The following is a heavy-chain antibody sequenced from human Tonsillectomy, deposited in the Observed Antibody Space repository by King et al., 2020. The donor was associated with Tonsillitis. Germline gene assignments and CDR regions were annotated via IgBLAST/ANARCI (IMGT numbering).Heavy chain of an antibody. CDR2: IKQDGSEK. J-gene: IGHJ4*02. D-gene: IGHD2-15*01. CDR1: GFTFGNYW. Sequence: VQLVESGGGLVQPGGSLRLSCAASGFTFGNYWINWVRQAPGKGLEWVANIKQDGSEKYYVDSVKGRFTISRDNAKNSLYLQMNSLRAEDTAVYYCVREGCGGGSCYLGGLDDWGQGSLVTVSS. CDR3: VREGCGGGSCYLGGLDD. V-gene: IGHV3-7*01.